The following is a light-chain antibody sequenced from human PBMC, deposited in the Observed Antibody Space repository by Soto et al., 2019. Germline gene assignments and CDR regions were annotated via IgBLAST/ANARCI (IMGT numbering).Light chain of an antibody. Sequence: DIQMTQSPSSLSASVGDRVTITCRASQTISSWLALFQQRPGRAPKFLIYKASSLKNGVPLRFSGSGSGTQFTLTNSSLQPDDFATYYCQHYNSYSEAFGQGTKVDIK. V-gene: IGKV1-5*03. CDR1: QTISSW. CDR3: QHYNSYSEA. J-gene: IGKJ1*01. CDR2: KAS.